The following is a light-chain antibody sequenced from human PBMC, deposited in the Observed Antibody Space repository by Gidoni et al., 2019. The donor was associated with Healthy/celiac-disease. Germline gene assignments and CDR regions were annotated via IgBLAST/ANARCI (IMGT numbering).Light chain of an antibody. CDR3: AAWDDSLNGFVV. CDR2: SNN. Sequence: QSVLTQPPSASGTPGQRVTISCSGSSSNIGSNTVNWYQQLPGTAPKLLIYSNNQRPSGVPDRCSGSKSGTSASLAISGLQSEDEADYYCAAWDDSLNGFVVFGGGTKLTV. CDR1: SSNIGSNT. V-gene: IGLV1-44*01. J-gene: IGLJ2*01.